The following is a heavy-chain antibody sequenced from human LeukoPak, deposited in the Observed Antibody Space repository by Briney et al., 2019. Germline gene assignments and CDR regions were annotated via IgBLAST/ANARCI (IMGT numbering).Heavy chain of an antibody. V-gene: IGHV3-23*01. CDR1: GFTFSSYW. CDR3: ARGNTEYSSLTRLPGMDV. CDR2: ISESGDVT. D-gene: IGHD6-6*01. J-gene: IGHJ6*02. Sequence: GGSLRLSCAASGFTFSSYWMSWVRQAPGKGLEWVSVISESGDVTHYADSMKGRFTISRDNTKNTLSLQMNSLRVEDTAIYYCARGNTEYSSLTRLPGMDVWGQGTTVTVSS.